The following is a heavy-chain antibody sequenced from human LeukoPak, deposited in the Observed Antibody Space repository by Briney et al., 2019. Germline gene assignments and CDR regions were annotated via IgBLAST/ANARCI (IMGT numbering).Heavy chain of an antibody. Sequence: PSETLSLTCTVSGGSISSYYWSWIRQPAGKGLEWIGRIYTSGSTNYNPSLKSRVTMSVDTSKNQFSLKLSSVTAADTAVYYCARAPAVAGSNWFDPWGQGTLVTVSS. CDR2: IYTSGST. V-gene: IGHV4-4*07. CDR3: ARAPAVAGSNWFDP. D-gene: IGHD6-19*01. J-gene: IGHJ5*02. CDR1: GGSISSYY.